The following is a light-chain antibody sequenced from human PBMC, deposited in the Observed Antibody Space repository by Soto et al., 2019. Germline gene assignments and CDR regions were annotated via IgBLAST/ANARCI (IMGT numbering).Light chain of an antibody. CDR2: GAS. CDR3: QQRSNWPT. J-gene: IGKJ1*01. V-gene: IGKV3D-20*02. Sequence: EIVLTQSPGTLSLSPGERATLSCRASQSVSNNYLAWYQQKPGQAPRRVIYGASNRATGIPDRFSGSGSGTDFTLTISSLEPEDFAVYYCQQRSNWPTFGQGTKVDIK. CDR1: QSVSNNY.